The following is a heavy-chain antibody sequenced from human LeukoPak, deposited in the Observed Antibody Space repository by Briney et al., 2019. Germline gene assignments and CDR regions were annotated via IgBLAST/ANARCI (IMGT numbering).Heavy chain of an antibody. CDR1: GGSFSGYY. D-gene: IGHD6-19*01. V-gene: IGHV4-34*01. CDR3: ARGIAVAISNYYYMDV. CDR2: INHSGST. Sequence: SETLSLTCAVYGGSFSGYYWSWIRQPPGKGLEWIGEINHSGSTNYNPSLKSRVTISVDTSKNQFSLKLSSVTAADTAVYYCARGIAVAISNYYYMDVWGKGPTVTVSS. J-gene: IGHJ6*03.